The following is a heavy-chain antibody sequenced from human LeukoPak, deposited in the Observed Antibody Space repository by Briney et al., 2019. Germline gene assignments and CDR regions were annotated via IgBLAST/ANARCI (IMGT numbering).Heavy chain of an antibody. J-gene: IGHJ4*02. CDR2: IKDDGSQK. CDR1: RFSFSSYW. V-gene: IGHV3-7*01. D-gene: IGHD2-15*01. CDR3: ARRNRATWWSFDS. Sequence: GGSLRLSCEASRFSFSSYWMSWVRQAPGKGLGWVANIKDDGSQKNYIDSVKGRFTISRDNAKASLFLQVNSLSSEDTAVYYCARRNRATWWSFDSWGQGTLVTVAS.